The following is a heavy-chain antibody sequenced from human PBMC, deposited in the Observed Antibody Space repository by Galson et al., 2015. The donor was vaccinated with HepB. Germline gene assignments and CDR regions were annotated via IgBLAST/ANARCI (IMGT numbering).Heavy chain of an antibody. V-gene: IGHV1-46*01. J-gene: IGHJ4*02. Sequence: SVKVSCKASGYSFINYYIHWVRQAPGQGLEHMGIINPKSGGTTYGRKFQGRIIMTTDAPTSTVYMELSSLTSEDTAVYYCARESPNTLYFDYWGLGTLVTVSS. D-gene: IGHD3-16*01. CDR3: ARESPNTLYFDY. CDR2: INPKSGGT. CDR1: GYSFINYY.